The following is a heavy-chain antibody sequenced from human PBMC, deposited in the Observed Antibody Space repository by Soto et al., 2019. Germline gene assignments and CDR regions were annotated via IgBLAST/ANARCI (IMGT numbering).Heavy chain of an antibody. CDR2: INWNGGST. Sequence: GGSLRLSCGASGFTFDDYGMSWVRQAPGKGLEWVSGINWNGGSTGYADSVKGRFTISRDNAKNSLYLQMNSLRAEDTALYYCARGVSGWSFFDYWGQGTLVTVSS. D-gene: IGHD6-19*01. CDR1: GFTFDDYG. J-gene: IGHJ4*02. CDR3: ARGVSGWSFFDY. V-gene: IGHV3-20*04.